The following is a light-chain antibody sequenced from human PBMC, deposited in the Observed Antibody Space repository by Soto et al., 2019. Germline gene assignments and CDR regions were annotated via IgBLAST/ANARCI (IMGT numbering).Light chain of an antibody. V-gene: IGLV2-14*01. CDR3: SSYVSNSVV. CDR2: EVS. Sequence: QSALTQPASVSGSPGQSITISCTGTSRDVGGYNYVSWYQQHPGRAPKVMIYEVSNRPSGVSNRFSGSKSGNTASLTISGLQSEGEADYYCSSYVSNSVVFGGGTKLTVL. CDR1: SRDVGGYNY. J-gene: IGLJ2*01.